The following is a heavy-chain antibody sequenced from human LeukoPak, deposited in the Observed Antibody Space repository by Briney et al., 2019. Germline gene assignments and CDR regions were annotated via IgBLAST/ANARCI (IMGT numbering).Heavy chain of an antibody. D-gene: IGHD3-22*01. CDR1: GGTFSSYA. Sequence: SVKVSCKASGGTFSSYAISWVRQAPGQGLEWMGGIIPIFGTANYAQKFQGRVTITADESTSTAYMELSSLRSEDTAVYYCARDYYDSSGYYLRLNYWGQGTLVTVSS. V-gene: IGHV1-69*13. J-gene: IGHJ4*02. CDR3: ARDYYDSSGYYLRLNY. CDR2: IIPIFGTA.